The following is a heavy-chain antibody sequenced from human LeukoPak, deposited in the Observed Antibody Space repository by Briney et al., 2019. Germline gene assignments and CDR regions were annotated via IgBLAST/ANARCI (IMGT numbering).Heavy chain of an antibody. V-gene: IGHV4-4*07. CDR3: ARREYSSGWYYFDY. J-gene: IGHJ4*02. Sequence: SETLSLTCTVSGDSTSSYYCSWIRQPAGKGLEWIGRIYTSGSTNYNPSLKTRVTISADTSKNQFSLKLSSVTAADTAVYYCARREYSSGWYYFDYWGQGTLVTVSS. D-gene: IGHD6-19*01. CDR2: IYTSGST. CDR1: GDSTSSYY.